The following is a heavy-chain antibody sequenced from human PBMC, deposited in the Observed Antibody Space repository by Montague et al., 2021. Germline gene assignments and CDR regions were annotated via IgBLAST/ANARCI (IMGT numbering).Heavy chain of an antibody. CDR1: GGSISSGGYY. Sequence: TLSLTCTVSGGSISSGGYYWSWIRQHPGKGLEWIVYIYYRGSTCYNPSLKSRVSISVDTSKNQFSLKLSSVTAADTAVYYCARVTDSSGYYWGAFDIWGQGTMVTVSS. D-gene: IGHD3-22*01. J-gene: IGHJ3*02. CDR3: ARVTDSSGYYWGAFDI. V-gene: IGHV4-31*03. CDR2: IYYRGST.